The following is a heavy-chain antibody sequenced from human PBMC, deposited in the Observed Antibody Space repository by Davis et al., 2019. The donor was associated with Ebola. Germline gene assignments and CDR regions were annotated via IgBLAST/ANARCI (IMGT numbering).Heavy chain of an antibody. CDR2: FDPEDGEP. J-gene: IGHJ3*02. D-gene: IGHD2/OR15-2a*01. V-gene: IGHV1-24*01. CDR1: GYTRTELS. CDR3: VRDEDTYGLGVFDI. Sequence: SVNVSCKVSGYTRTELSMHWVRQVPGKGLEWMGGFDPEDGEPLYSEKFQGRVTMTEDTSTDTAHMELNSLRSDDTAVYYCVRDEDTYGLGVFDIWGQGTKVIVSS.